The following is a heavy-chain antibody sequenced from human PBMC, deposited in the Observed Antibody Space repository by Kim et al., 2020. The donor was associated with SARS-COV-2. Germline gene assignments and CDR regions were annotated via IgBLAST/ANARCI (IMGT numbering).Heavy chain of an antibody. CDR3: ARGAPYGSGSGRSFDP. V-gene: IGHV4-61*03. D-gene: IGHD3-10*01. Sequence: SLTSRVIISVDTSKNHFSLKLNSVTAADTAVYYCARGAPYGSGSGRSFDPWGQGTLVTVSS. J-gene: IGHJ5*02.